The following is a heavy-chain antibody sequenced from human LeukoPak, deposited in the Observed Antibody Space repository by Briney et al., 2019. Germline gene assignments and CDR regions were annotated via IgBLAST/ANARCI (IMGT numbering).Heavy chain of an antibody. D-gene: IGHD2-15*01. J-gene: IGHJ4*02. V-gene: IGHV3-21*01. Sequence: GESLKISCKGSGYSFTSYWIGWVRQAPGKGLEWVSSISNIDSYIYHADSVKGRFTISRDNAKNSLYLQMNSLRAEDTAVYYCARDREGYCSGGSCGGYYFDYWGQGALVTVSS. CDR2: ISNIDSYI. CDR3: ARDREGYCSGGSCGGYYFDY. CDR1: GYSFTSYW.